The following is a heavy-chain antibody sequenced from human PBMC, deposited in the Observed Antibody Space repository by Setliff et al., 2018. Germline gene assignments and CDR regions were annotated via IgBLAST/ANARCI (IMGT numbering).Heavy chain of an antibody. J-gene: IGHJ3*02. Sequence: PGGSLRLSCAASGFIFRDYTMVWVRQAPGKGLEWVANIKGDGSEKFYLDSVKGRFTISRDNAKNSLYLQMNSLRAEDTAVYYCARDRISRYYDSGAHAFDIWGQGTMVTVSS. D-gene: IGHD3-22*01. CDR1: GFIFRDYT. CDR3: ARDRISRYYDSGAHAFDI. V-gene: IGHV3-7*03. CDR2: IKGDGSEK.